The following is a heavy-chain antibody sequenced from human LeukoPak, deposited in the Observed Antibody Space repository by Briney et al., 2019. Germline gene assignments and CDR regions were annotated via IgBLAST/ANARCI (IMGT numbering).Heavy chain of an antibody. CDR2: IYYSGST. Sequence: SETLSLTCNVSGASVSSGSYYWSWIRQPPGKGLEWIGYIYYSGSTNYNPSLKSRVTISVDTSKNQFSLKLSSVTAADTAVYYCARNLGITIFGVVTNNWFDPWGQGTLVTVSS. D-gene: IGHD3-3*01. V-gene: IGHV4-61*01. CDR3: ARNLGITIFGVVTNNWFDP. CDR1: GASVSSGSYY. J-gene: IGHJ5*02.